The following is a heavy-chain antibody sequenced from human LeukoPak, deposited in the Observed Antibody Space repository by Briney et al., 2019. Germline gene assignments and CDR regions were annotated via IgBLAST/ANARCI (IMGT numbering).Heavy chain of an antibody. CDR1: GFTFSSYS. J-gene: IGHJ4*02. V-gene: IGHV3-21*01. D-gene: IGHD6-6*01. Sequence: GGSLRLSCAASGFTFSSYSMNWVRQAPGKGLEWVSSISSSSSYIYYADLVKGRFTISRDNAKNSLYLQMNSLRAEDTAVYYCAILSSSSDYWGQGTLVTVSS. CDR3: AILSSSSDY. CDR2: ISSSSSYI.